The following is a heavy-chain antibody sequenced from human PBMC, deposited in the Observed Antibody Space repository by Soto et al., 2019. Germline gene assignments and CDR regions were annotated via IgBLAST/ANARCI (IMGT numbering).Heavy chain of an antibody. V-gene: IGHV2-5*02. CDR2: IYWDDDK. J-gene: IGHJ5*02. Sequence: QITLKESGPTLVKPTQTLTLTCTFSGFSLSTSGVGVGWIRQPTGKSLEWLALIYWDDDKRFSPSLKSKLTITKHTSNNQVVLTLTNMDPVDTATYYCARRRDGYTIGGYSHWFYPCGLGTLVTVSS. CDR3: ARRRDGYTIGGYSHWFYP. CDR1: GFSLSTSGVG. D-gene: IGHD6-19*01.